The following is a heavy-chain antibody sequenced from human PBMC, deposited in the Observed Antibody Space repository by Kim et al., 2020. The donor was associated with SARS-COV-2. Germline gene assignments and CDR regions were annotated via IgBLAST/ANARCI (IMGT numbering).Heavy chain of an antibody. Sequence: EGSKKYYADCVKGRFTISRDNSKNTLYLQMNSLRTEDTAVYYCAKDNMDVWGQGTTVTVSS. CDR2: EGSKK. V-gene: IGHV3-30*02. J-gene: IGHJ6*02. CDR3: AKDNMDV.